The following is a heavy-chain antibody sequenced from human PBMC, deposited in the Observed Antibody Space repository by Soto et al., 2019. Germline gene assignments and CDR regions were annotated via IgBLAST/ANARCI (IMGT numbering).Heavy chain of an antibody. J-gene: IGHJ5*02. CDR3: AGTTIFGVVITLSWFDP. V-gene: IGHV1-18*01. D-gene: IGHD3-3*01. Sequence: QVQLEQSGAEVKKPGASVKVSCKASGYTFTSYGISWVRQAPGQGLEWMGWISAYNGNTNYAQKLQGRVTMTTDTSTSTAYMELRSLRSDDTAVYYCAGTTIFGVVITLSWFDPWGQGTLVTVSS. CDR2: ISAYNGNT. CDR1: GYTFTSYG.